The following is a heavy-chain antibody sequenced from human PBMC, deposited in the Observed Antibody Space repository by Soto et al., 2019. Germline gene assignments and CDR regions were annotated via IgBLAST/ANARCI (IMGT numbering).Heavy chain of an antibody. V-gene: IGHV3-21*01. CDR1: GFTFSSYS. Sequence: GGSLRLSCAASGFTFSSYSMNWVRQAPGKGLEWVSSISSSSSYIYYADSVKGRFTISRDNAKNSLYLQMNSLRAEDTAVYYCARVYSSGWTGALWAFDIWGQGTMVTVSS. J-gene: IGHJ3*02. D-gene: IGHD6-19*01. CDR3: ARVYSSGWTGALWAFDI. CDR2: ISSSSSYI.